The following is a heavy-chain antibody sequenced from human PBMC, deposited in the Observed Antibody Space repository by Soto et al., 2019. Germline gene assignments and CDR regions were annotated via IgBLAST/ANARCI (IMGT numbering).Heavy chain of an antibody. J-gene: IGHJ6*02. V-gene: IGHV4-38-2*01. CDR2: IYHSGST. CDR3: AGSVAGHEGYYYYYGMDV. D-gene: IGHD6-19*01. Sequence: PSERLFLTGAVSGYSINSGYYWGWIRQPPGKGLEWIGSIYHSGSTYYNPSLKSRVTISVDTSKNQFSLKLSSVTAADTAVYYCAGSVAGHEGYYYYYGMDVWGQGTTVTVSS. CDR1: GYSINSGYY.